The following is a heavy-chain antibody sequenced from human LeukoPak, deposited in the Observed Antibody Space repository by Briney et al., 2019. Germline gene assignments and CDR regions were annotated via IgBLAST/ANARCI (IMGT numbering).Heavy chain of an antibody. Sequence: PSETLSLTCTVSGGSISSSSYYWAWIRQPPGKGLEWIGSIDYSGTTYHNPSLKSRVTLFVDTSKNQFSLRLSSVTAADTAVYYCARHYVKRGGYYIDYWGQGTLVTVSS. J-gene: IGHJ4*02. D-gene: IGHD2-15*01. V-gene: IGHV4-39*01. CDR2: IDYSGTT. CDR3: ARHYVKRGGYYIDY. CDR1: GGSISSSSYY.